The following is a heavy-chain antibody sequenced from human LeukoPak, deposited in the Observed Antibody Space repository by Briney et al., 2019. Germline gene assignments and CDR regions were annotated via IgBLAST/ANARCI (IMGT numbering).Heavy chain of an antibody. Sequence: PGGSLRLSCAASGFTFTTYAMSWVRQAPGKGLEWVSAISGNGHSTYYADSVKGRFTISRDNSKNTLNLHMSSLRAEDTAVYYCAKDPTHYRVWDYYETIGLSYWGQGTLVTVSS. CDR3: AKDPTHYRVWDYYETIGLSY. CDR1: GFTFTTYA. CDR2: ISGNGHST. V-gene: IGHV3-23*01. D-gene: IGHD3-22*01. J-gene: IGHJ4*02.